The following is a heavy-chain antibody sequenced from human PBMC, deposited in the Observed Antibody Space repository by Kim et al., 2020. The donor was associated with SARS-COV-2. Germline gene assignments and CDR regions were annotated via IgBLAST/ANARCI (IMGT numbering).Heavy chain of an antibody. CDR2: IGTAGDT. CDR3: ARGSGGGIVATIGDYYYGMDV. V-gene: IGHV3-13*04. CDR1: GFTFSSYD. D-gene: IGHD5-12*01. J-gene: IGHJ6*02. Sequence: GGSLRLSCAASGFTFSSYDMHWVRQATGKGLEWVSAIGTAGDTYYPGSVKGRFTISRENAKNSLYLQMNSLRAGDTAVYYCARGSGGGIVATIGDYYYGMDVWGQGTTVTVSS.